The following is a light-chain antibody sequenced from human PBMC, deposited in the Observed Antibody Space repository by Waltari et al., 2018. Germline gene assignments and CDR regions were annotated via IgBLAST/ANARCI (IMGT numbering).Light chain of an antibody. CDR2: YTS. J-gene: IGKJ2*03. V-gene: IGKV1-33*01. CDR1: QDINHY. CDR3: QQYDNFPYS. Sequence: DIQMTQSPPSLSASVGDRVTITCRASQDINHYLGWFQQKPGKAPKRLIYYTSTLESGVPSRFSGSGSGTGYTLTINSLQPEYIAIYYCQQYDNFPYSFGQGTTVEIK.